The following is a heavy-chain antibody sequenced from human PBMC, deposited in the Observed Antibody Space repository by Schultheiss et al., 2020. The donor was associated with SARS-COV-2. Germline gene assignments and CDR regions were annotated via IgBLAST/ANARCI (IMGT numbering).Heavy chain of an antibody. J-gene: IGHJ6*01. CDR1: GFTHSDDG. CDR3: AKSRIMATYYYYGMDV. D-gene: IGHD2-8*01. CDR2: FGGPGAGA. V-gene: IGHV3-23*01. Sequence: GGSLTLSCAASGFTHSDDGMQWVRRATGKGLEWVSSFGGPGAGAHYADSVKGRFTDAKDNSKNALLLQMNSLRAEDTAIYYCAKSRIMATYYYYGMDVWGLGTTVTV.